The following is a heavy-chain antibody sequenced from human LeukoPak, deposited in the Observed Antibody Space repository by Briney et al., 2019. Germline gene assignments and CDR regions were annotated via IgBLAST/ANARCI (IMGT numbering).Heavy chain of an antibody. V-gene: IGHV4-31*03. J-gene: IGHJ5*02. CDR1: GGSISSGGYY. CDR3: ARGARVEEYSSSNPGNWFDP. D-gene: IGHD6-6*01. CDR2: IYYSGST. Sequence: PSETLSLTCTVSGGSISSGGYYWSWIRQHPGKGLEWIGYIYYSGSTYYNPSLKSRVTISVDTSKNQFSLKLSSVTAADTAVYYCARGARVEEYSSSNPGNWFDPWGQGTLVTVSS.